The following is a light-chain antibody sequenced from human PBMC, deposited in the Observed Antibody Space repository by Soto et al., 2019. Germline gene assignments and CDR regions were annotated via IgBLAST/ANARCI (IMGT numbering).Light chain of an antibody. Sequence: QSALTQPRSVSGSPGQSVTISCTATSSDVGGYNYVSWYQQHPGKAPKLMIYDVIKRPSGVPDRFSGSKSGNTASLTISGLQAEDEADYYCCSYAGTYPVVFGGGTKLTVL. CDR1: SSDVGGYNY. V-gene: IGLV2-11*01. J-gene: IGLJ2*01. CDR2: DVI. CDR3: CSYAGTYPVV.